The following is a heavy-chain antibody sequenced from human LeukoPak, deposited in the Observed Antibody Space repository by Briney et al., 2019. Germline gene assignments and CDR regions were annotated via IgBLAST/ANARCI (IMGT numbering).Heavy chain of an antibody. V-gene: IGHV3-23*01. D-gene: IGHD3-22*01. J-gene: IGHJ4*02. Sequence: PGGSLRLSCAASGFTFSSYAMSWVRQAPGKGLEWVSAISGSGGSTYYADSVKGRFTISRDNSKNTLYLQMNSLRAEDTAVYYCAKDHDSGGYYYDALDYWGQGTLVTVSS. CDR3: AKDHDSGGYYYDALDY. CDR1: GFTFSSYA. CDR2: ISGSGGST.